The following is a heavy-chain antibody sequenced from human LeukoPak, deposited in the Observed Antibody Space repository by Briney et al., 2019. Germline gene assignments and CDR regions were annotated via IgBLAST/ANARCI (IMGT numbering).Heavy chain of an antibody. CDR1: GYTFTGYY. J-gene: IGHJ3*02. CDR2: INPNSGGT. D-gene: IGHD2-21*02. V-gene: IGHV1-2*02. CDR3: ARDAPGSGGDIAFDI. Sequence: ASVKVSCKASGYTFTGYYMHWVRQAPGQGLEWMGWINPNSGGTNYAQKFQGRVTMTRDTSISTAYMELRSLRSDDTAVYYCARDAPGSGGDIAFDIWGQGTMVTVSS.